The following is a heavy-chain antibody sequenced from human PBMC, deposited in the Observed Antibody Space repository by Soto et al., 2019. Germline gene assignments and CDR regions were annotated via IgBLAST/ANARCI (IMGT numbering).Heavy chain of an antibody. J-gene: IGHJ6*02. D-gene: IGHD3-16*02. V-gene: IGHV3-33*01. Sequence: GGSLRLSCAASGFTFSSYGMHWVRQAPGKGLEWVAVIWYDGSNKYYADSVKGRFTISRDNSKNTLYLQMNSLRAEDTAVYYCARELIADYVWGSYRPPQFYYYGMDVWGQGTTVTVSS. CDR2: IWYDGSNK. CDR3: ARELIADYVWGSYRPPQFYYYGMDV. CDR1: GFTFSSYG.